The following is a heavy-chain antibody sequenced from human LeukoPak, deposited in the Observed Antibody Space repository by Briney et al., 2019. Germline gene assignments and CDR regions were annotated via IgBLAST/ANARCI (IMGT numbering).Heavy chain of an antibody. Sequence: PGGSLRLSCAASGFTFSSYAMSWVRQAPGKGLEWVAVISYGGSNKYYADSVKGRFTISRDNSKNTLYLQMNSLRAEDTAVYYCARDLGHSPVVTPLFWGQGTLVTVSS. V-gene: IGHV3-30-3*01. J-gene: IGHJ4*02. CDR2: ISYGGSNK. CDR3: ARDLGHSPVVTPLF. CDR1: GFTFSSYA. D-gene: IGHD3-22*01.